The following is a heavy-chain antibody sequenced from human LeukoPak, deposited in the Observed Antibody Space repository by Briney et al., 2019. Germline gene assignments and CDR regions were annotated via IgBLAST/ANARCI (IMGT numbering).Heavy chain of an antibody. CDR1: GYTFTSYY. J-gene: IGHJ4*02. D-gene: IGHD4/OR15-4a*01. V-gene: IGHV1-46*01. Sequence: ASVKVSCKASGYTFTSYYMHWVRQAPGQGLEWMGIINPSGGSTSYAQKFQGRVTMTRDTSTSTVYMELSSLRSEDTAVYYCAGEGSTMGLEYWGQGTLVIVSS. CDR3: AGEGSTMGLEY. CDR2: INPSGGST.